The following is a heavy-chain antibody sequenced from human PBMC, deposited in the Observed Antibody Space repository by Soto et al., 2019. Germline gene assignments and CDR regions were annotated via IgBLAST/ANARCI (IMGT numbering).Heavy chain of an antibody. CDR1: GGSISSSSYY. CDR2: IYYSGST. V-gene: IGHV4-39*01. CDR3: ARHCEVGELSFGY. D-gene: IGHD3-16*02. J-gene: IGHJ4*02. Sequence: PSETLSLTCTVSGGSISSSSYYWGWIRQPPGKGLEWIGSIYYSGSTYYNPSLKSRVTISVDTSKNQFSLKLSSVTAADTAVYYCARHCEVGELSFGYWGQGTLVTVSS.